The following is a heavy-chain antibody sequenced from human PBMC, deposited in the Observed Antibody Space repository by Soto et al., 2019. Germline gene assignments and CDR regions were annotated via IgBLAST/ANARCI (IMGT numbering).Heavy chain of an antibody. V-gene: IGHV4-39*01. J-gene: IGHJ5*02. Sequence: SETLSLTCTVSGGSISSSSYYWGWIRQPPGKGLEWIGSIYYSGSTYYNPSLKSRVTISVDTSKNQFSLKLSSVTAADTAVYYCARHYYYDSSVLWFDPWGQGTLVTV. CDR3: ARHYYYDSSVLWFDP. D-gene: IGHD3-22*01. CDR1: GGSISSSSYY. CDR2: IYYSGST.